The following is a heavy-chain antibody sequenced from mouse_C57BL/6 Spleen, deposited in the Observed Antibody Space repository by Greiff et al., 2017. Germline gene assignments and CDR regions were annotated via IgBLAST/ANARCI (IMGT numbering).Heavy chain of an antibody. J-gene: IGHJ3*01. Sequence: VQLQQSGPELVKPGASVKISCKASGYTFTDYYMNWVKQSHGKSLEWIGDINPNNGGTSYNQKFKGKATLTVDKSSSTAYMELRSLTSEDSAVYYCASYYGSSPAWFAYWGQVTLVTVSA. CDR2: INPNNGGT. CDR1: GYTFTDYY. D-gene: IGHD1-1*01. V-gene: IGHV1-26*01. CDR3: ASYYGSSPAWFAY.